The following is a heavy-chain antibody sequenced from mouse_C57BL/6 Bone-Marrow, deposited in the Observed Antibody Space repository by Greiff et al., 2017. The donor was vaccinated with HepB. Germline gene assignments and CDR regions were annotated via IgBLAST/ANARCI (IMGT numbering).Heavy chain of an antibody. CDR3: ARRITTVGDWYFDV. CDR2: INPGSGGT. CDR1: GYAFTNYL. Sequence: QVTLKESGAELVRPGTSVKVSCKASGYAFTNYLIEWVKQRPGQGLEWIGVINPGSGGTNYNEKFKGKATLTADKSSSTAYMQLSSLTSEDSAVYFCARRITTVGDWYFDVWGTGTTVTVSS. J-gene: IGHJ1*03. V-gene: IGHV1-54*01. D-gene: IGHD1-1*01.